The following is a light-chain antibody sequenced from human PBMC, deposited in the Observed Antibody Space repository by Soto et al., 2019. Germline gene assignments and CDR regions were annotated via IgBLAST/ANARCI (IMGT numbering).Light chain of an antibody. Sequence: QSVLTQPPSVSGAPGQRVTISCTGSNSNIGPGYDVNWYQHLPGTAPKLLIYGDTIRPSGVPDRFSGSKSATSASLAIAGRQVEDEGDYYCQSYDSSLSGPVLFGGGTKLTVL. J-gene: IGLJ2*01. CDR2: GDT. CDR3: QSYDSSLSGPVL. V-gene: IGLV1-40*01. CDR1: NSNIGPGYD.